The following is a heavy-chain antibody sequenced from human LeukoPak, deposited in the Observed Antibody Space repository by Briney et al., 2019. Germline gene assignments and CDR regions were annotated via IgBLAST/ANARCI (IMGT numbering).Heavy chain of an antibody. Sequence: PGGSLRLSCAASGFTFSSYWMSWVRQAPGKGLEWVANIKQDGSGKYYVDSVKGRFTISRDNAKNSLYLQMNSLRAEDTAVYYCARAYSSSWYEGWFDPWGQGTLVTVSS. D-gene: IGHD6-13*01. J-gene: IGHJ5*02. CDR3: ARAYSSSWYEGWFDP. V-gene: IGHV3-7*04. CDR2: IKQDGSGK. CDR1: GFTFSSYW.